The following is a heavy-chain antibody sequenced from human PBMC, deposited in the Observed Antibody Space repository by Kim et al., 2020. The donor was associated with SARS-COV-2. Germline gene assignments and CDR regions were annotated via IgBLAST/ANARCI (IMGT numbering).Heavy chain of an antibody. CDR1: GFTFSSYW. D-gene: IGHD6-13*01. Sequence: GGSLRLSCAASGFTFSSYWISWVRQAPGKGLEWVANIKQDGSEKYYVDSVKGRFTITRDNAKNSLYLQMNSLRAADPAVYYCARDPSDPIALFDYWGQGTLVTVSS. CDR2: IKQDGSEK. V-gene: IGHV3-7*03. CDR3: ARDPSDPIALFDY. J-gene: IGHJ4*02.